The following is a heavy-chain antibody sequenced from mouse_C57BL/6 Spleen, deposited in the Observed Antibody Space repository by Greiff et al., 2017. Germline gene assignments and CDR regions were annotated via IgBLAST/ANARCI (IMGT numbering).Heavy chain of an antibody. CDR3: ARETGWLLPFDY. CDR1: GFTFSSYA. J-gene: IGHJ2*01. D-gene: IGHD2-3*01. Sequence: DVQLVESGGGLVKPGGSLKLSCAASGFTFSSYAMSWVRQTPEKRLEWVATISDGGSYTYYPDNVKGRFTISRDNAKNNLYLQMSHLKSEDTAMYYCARETGWLLPFDYWGQGTTLTVSS. V-gene: IGHV5-4*01. CDR2: ISDGGSYT.